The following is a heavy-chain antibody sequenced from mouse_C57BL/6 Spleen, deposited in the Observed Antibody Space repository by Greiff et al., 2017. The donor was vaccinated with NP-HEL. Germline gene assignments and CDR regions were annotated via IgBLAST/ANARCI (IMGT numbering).Heavy chain of an antibody. V-gene: IGHV1-26*01. CDR2: INPNNGGT. Sequence: VQLQQSGPELVKPGASVKISCKASGYTFTDYYMNWVKQSHGKSLEWIGDINPNNGGTSYNQKFKGKATLTVDKSSSTAYMELRSLTSEDSAVYYCARSITTRNYFDYWGQGTTLTVSS. CDR1: GYTFTDYY. CDR3: ARSITTRNYFDY. J-gene: IGHJ2*01. D-gene: IGHD2-4*01.